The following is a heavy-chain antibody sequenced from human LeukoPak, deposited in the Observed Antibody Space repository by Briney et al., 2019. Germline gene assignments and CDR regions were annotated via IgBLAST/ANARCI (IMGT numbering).Heavy chain of an antibody. CDR3: ARVDYGDYGFDY. Sequence: GSLILSCAASGFTVSSNYMSWVRQAPGKGLEWVSVIYSGGSTYYADSVKGRFTISRENSKNTLYLQMNSLRAEDTAVYYCARVDYGDYGFDYWGQGTLVTVSS. V-gene: IGHV3-66*01. CDR1: GFTVSSNY. CDR2: IYSGGST. D-gene: IGHD4-17*01. J-gene: IGHJ4*02.